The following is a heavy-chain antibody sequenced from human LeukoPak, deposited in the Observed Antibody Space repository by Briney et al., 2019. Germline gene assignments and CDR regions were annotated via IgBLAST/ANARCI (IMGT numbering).Heavy chain of an antibody. CDR2: IKQDESEK. J-gene: IGHJ3*02. CDR3: ARDKEEMVRAPYTFGI. CDR1: AFTFNNFP. V-gene: IGHV3-7*01. Sequence: GGSLRLSCTASAFTFNNFPMHWVRQAPGKGLEWVANIKQDESEKYYGDSVKGRFTISRDNAKNSLYLQMNSLRAEDTAVYYCARDKEEMVRAPYTFGIWGQGTMVTVSS. D-gene: IGHD3-10*01.